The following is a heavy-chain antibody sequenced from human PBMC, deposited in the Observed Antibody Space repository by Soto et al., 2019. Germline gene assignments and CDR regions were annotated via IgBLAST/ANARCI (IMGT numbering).Heavy chain of an antibody. J-gene: IGHJ6*02. CDR2: MNAKSGDT. CDR1: GYTFSDFD. CDR3: ARGNPFNYAGFDV. D-gene: IGHD3-16*01. Sequence: ASVKVSCKASGYTFSDFDITWLRQAAGQGPEWMGWMNAKSGDTFSAQRLQGKFKMTWATSLSTAYMEVGSLTSDDAAIYYCARGNPFNYAGFDVWGQGTTVTVSS. V-gene: IGHV1-8*01.